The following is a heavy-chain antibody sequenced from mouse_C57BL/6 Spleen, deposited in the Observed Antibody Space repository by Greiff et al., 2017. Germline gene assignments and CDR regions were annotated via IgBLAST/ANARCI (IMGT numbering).Heavy chain of an antibody. Sequence: QVQLQESGAELVRPGASVTLSCKASGYTFTDYEMHWVKQTPVHGLEWIGAIDPETGGTAYNQKFKGKAILTADKSSSTAYMELRSLTSEDSAVYYCTISEKLGDRAPYYFDNWGHGTTLTVSS. CDR2: IDPETGGT. CDR3: TISEKLGDRAPYYFDN. CDR1: GYTFTDYE. J-gene: IGHJ2*01. D-gene: IGHD3-3*01. V-gene: IGHV1-15*01.